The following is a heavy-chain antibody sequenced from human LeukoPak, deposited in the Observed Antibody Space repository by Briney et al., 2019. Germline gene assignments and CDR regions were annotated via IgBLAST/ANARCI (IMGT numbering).Heavy chain of an antibody. D-gene: IGHD3-22*01. CDR2: INGGGGNT. Sequence: GGSLRLSCAASGFMFNSYVMSWVRQAPGKGLEWVSAINGGGGNTYYADSVKGRFTISRDNSKNMVYLQMNSLRADDTAVYYCARGSTYYDSSGQVPFDYWGQGTLVTVSS. CDR3: ARGSTYYDSSGQVPFDY. V-gene: IGHV3-23*01. J-gene: IGHJ4*02. CDR1: GFMFNSYV.